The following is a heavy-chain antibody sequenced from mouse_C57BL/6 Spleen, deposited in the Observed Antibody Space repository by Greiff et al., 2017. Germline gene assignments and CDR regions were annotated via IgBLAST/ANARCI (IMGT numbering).Heavy chain of an antibody. D-gene: IGHD1-1*01. CDR1: GFNIKDYY. V-gene: IGHV14-2*01. CDR3: APVVADWYFDV. CDR2: IDPEDGAT. Sequence: VQLQQSGAELVKPGASVKLSCTASGFNIKDYYMHWVKQRTEQGLEWIGRIDPEDGATKYAPTFHGKVTISADPSSKNAYLQLSSLTSEDTAVYYCAPVVADWYFDVWGTGTTVTVSS. J-gene: IGHJ1*03.